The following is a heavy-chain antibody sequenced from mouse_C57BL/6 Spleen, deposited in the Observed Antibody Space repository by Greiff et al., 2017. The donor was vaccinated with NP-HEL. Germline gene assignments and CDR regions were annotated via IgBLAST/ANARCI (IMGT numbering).Heavy chain of an antibody. CDR3: AGSRVLRRAFDY. J-gene: IGHJ2*01. CDR1: GYTFTSYW. CDR2: IHPNSGST. D-gene: IGHD1-1*01. Sequence: QVQLQQPGAELVKPGASVKLSCKASGYTFTSYWMHWVKQRPGQGLEWIGMIHPNSGSTNYNEKFKSKATLTADKSSSTAYMQLSSLTSEDSAVYSCAGSRVLRRAFDYWGQGTTLTVSS. V-gene: IGHV1-64*01.